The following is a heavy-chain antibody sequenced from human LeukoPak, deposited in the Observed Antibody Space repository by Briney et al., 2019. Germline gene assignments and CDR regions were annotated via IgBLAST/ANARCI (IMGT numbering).Heavy chain of an antibody. CDR1: GGSFSGYY. CDR2: INHSGST. D-gene: IGHD6-19*01. J-gene: IGHJ5*02. V-gene: IGHV4-34*01. Sequence: SETLSLTCAVYGGSFSGYYWSWIRQPPGKGLEWIGEINHSGSTNYNPSFKSRVTISVDTSKNQFSLKLSSVTAADTAVYYCARRESSGWSVWFDPWGQGTLVTVSS. CDR3: ARRESSGWSVWFDP.